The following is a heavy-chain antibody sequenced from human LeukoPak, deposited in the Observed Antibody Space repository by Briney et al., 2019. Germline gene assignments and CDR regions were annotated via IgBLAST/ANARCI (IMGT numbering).Heavy chain of an antibody. J-gene: IGHJ4*02. D-gene: IGHD3-22*01. Sequence: ASVKVSCKASGYTFTSYGISWVRQAPGQGLEWMGWISAYKGNTNYAQKLQGRVTMTTDTSTSTAYMELRSLRSDDTAVYYCARENHVRITMIVGYWGQGTLVTVSS. V-gene: IGHV1-18*01. CDR3: ARENHVRITMIVGY. CDR2: ISAYKGNT. CDR1: GYTFTSYG.